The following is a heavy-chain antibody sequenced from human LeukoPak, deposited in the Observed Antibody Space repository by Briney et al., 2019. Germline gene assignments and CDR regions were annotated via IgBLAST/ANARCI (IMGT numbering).Heavy chain of an antibody. CDR3: ARGGVYSTSAVDY. V-gene: IGHV3-74*01. Sequence: GGSLRLSCAASGFTFSSYWMHWVRQAPGKGLLWVSRINTDGSSTTYVDSVKGRFTISRDNAKNTLYLQMSSLRAEDTAVYYCARGGVYSTSAVDYWGQGTLVTVSS. J-gene: IGHJ4*02. CDR1: GFTFSSYW. CDR2: INTDGSST. D-gene: IGHD6-6*01.